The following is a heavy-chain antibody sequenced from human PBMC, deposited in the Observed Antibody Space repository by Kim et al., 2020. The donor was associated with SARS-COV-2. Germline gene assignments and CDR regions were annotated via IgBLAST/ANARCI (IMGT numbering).Heavy chain of an antibody. CDR2: IYPGDSDT. D-gene: IGHD6-13*01. CDR3: ARPPIIAAAGTIETDY. Sequence: GESLKISCKGSGYSFTSYWIGWVRQMPGKGLEWMGIIYPGDSDTRYSPSFQGQVTISADKSISTAYLQWSSLKASDTAMYYCARPPIIAAAGTIETDYWGQGTLVTVSS. CDR1: GYSFTSYW. V-gene: IGHV5-51*01. J-gene: IGHJ4*02.